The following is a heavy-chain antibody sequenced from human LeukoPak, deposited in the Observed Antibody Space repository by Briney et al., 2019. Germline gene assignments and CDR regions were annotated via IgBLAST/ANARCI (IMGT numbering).Heavy chain of an antibody. D-gene: IGHD4-17*01. CDR2: ISSSGNTI. V-gene: IGHV3-48*03. CDR1: GFTFSSYE. J-gene: IGHJ1*01. Sequence: QPGGSLRLSCAASGFTFSSYEMNWVRQAPGKGLEWVSYISSSGNTIYYADSVRGQFTISRDNDKNSLYVQMNRRRAEDTAVYYCARVNDYRDYGDFQHWGQGTLVTVSS. CDR3: ARVNDYRDYGDFQH.